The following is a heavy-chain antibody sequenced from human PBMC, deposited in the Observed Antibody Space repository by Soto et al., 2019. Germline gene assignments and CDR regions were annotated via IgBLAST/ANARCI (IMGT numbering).Heavy chain of an antibody. V-gene: IGHV1-69*13. CDR3: ARGAGSGVIGVGYYYYRMVV. CDR1: GGTFSSYA. Sequence: SVEVSCKASGGTFSSYAIRWVGQGPGQGLEWVGGIIPIFGTANSAQNFQGRVTPPADESTSTAYREVSRLRSEDTAVYYCARGAGSGVIGVGYYYYRMVVWGQGTTVTVSS. CDR2: IIPIFGTA. D-gene: IGHD3-16*02. J-gene: IGHJ6*02.